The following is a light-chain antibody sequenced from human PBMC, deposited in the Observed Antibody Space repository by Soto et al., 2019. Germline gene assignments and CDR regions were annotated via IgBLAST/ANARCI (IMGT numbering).Light chain of an antibody. Sequence: DSVMTQSPDALAVSLCERATINCKSRQSVLYSSNNNNYLAWYQQKPGKPPKLLIYWASTRESGVPDRSSGSGSGTDFTLTINSLQAEDVEVYYCQQYYTNPLTFGGGTKVDIK. CDR3: QQYYTNPLT. CDR1: QSVLYSSNNNNY. V-gene: IGKV4-1*01. J-gene: IGKJ4*01. CDR2: WAS.